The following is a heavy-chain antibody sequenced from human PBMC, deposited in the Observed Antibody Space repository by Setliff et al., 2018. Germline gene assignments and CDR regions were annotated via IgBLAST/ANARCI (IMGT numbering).Heavy chain of an antibody. D-gene: IGHD3-16*01. Sequence: ASVKVSCKASGYTLNNYAMNWVRQAPGQGFEWMGWINTKTGNPTYAQDFTGRLVFSLDTSVNTAFVQISSLKAEDTAVHYCARDGGNGVDYWGQGTLVTVSS. CDR3: ARDGGNGVDY. CDR2: INTKTGNP. V-gene: IGHV7-4-1*02. J-gene: IGHJ4*02. CDR1: GYTLNNYA.